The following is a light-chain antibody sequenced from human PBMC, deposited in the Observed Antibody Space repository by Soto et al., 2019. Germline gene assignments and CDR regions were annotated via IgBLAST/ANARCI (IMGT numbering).Light chain of an antibody. V-gene: IGKV1-5*03. CDR3: QHYNSYSEA. Sequence: DIQMTQSPSTLTGSVGDRVTITCRASQTMSSWLAWYQQKPRKAPKILLYKASTLKSGGPSRFSGSGSGTEFTLTISSLQTDDFATYCCQHYNSYSEAFGQGTKVDIK. CDR1: QTMSSW. CDR2: KAS. J-gene: IGKJ1*01.